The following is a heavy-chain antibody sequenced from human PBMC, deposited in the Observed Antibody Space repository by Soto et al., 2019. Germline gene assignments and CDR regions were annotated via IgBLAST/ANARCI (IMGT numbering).Heavy chain of an antibody. D-gene: IGHD2-15*01. CDR2: ISYDGSNK. Sequence: HLGGSLGLSCAASGLTFDNYGMNWVRQAPGKGLEWVAFISYDGSNKYYADSVKGRFTISRDNSKNTLLLQMNSLRSEDTALYYCAKDTSSGGSPLDFWGQGTQVTVYS. CDR3: AKDTSSGGSPLDF. J-gene: IGHJ4*02. V-gene: IGHV3-30*18. CDR1: GLTFDNYG.